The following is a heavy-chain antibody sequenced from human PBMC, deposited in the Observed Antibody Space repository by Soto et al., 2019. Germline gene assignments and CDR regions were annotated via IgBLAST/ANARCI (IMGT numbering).Heavy chain of an antibody. J-gene: IGHJ4*02. CDR3: ARVGRGLNPSPRWYFDY. V-gene: IGHV1-18*01. Sequence: QVQLVQSGAEVKKPGASVKVSCKASGYTFTSYGISWVRQAPGQGLEWMGWISAYNGNTNYAQKLQGRVTMTTDTSTSSDYMELRSLRADDTTVYYCARVGRGLNPSPRWYFDYLSQGTLDTVSS. CDR1: GYTFTSYG. D-gene: IGHD3-10*01. CDR2: ISAYNGNT.